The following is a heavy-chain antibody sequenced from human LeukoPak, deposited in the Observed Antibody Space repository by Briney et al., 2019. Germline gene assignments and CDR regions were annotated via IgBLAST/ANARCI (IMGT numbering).Heavy chain of an antibody. V-gene: IGHV3-30*18. Sequence: PGGSLRLSCAASGFTFSSYGMHWVRQAPGKGLEWVAVISYDGSNKYYADSVKGRFTISRDNSKNTLYLQMSSLRAEDTAVYYCAKDGGTTVTTFFDYWGQGTLVTVSS. CDR2: ISYDGSNK. J-gene: IGHJ4*02. CDR1: GFTFSSYG. D-gene: IGHD4-17*01. CDR3: AKDGGTTVTTFFDY.